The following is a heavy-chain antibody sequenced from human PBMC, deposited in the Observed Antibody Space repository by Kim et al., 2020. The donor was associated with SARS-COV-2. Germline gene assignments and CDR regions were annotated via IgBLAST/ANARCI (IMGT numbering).Heavy chain of an antibody. V-gene: IGHV3-30*03. J-gene: IGHJ4*02. D-gene: IGHD3-16*01. CDR2: ISYDGSNK. CDR1: GFTFSSYG. Sequence: GGSLRLSCAASGFTFSSYGMHWVRQAPGKGLEWVAVISYDGSNKYYADSVKGRFTISRDNSKNTLYLQMNSLRAEDTAVYYCAGGDIDYWGQGTLVTISS. CDR3: AGGDIDY.